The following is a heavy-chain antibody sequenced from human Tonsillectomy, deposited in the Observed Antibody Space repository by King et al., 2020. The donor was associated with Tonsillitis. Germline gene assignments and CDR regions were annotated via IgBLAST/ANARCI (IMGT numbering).Heavy chain of an antibody. D-gene: IGHD6-6*01. J-gene: IGHJ4*02. CDR3: ARAKEHDGIAPLGY. CDR1: GGTFSSYA. V-gene: IGHV1-69*01. CDR2: IIPIFGTA. Sequence: VQLVESGAEVKKPGSSVKVSCKASGGTFSSYAISWVRQAPGQGLDWMGGIIPIFGTANYAQKFQGRVTITADESTSTAYMELSSLRSEDTAVYYCARAKEHDGIAPLGYWGQGTLVTVSS.